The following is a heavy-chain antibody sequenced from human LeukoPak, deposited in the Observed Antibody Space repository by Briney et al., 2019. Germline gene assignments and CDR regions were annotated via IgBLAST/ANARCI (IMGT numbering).Heavy chain of an antibody. J-gene: IGHJ5*02. D-gene: IGHD3-22*01. CDR1: GGSFSGYY. Sequence: SETLSLTCAVYGGSFSGYYWSWIRQPPGKGLEWIGEINHSGSTNYNPSPKSRVTISVDTSKNQFSLKLSSVTAADTAVYYCARVPPADYYDSSGYYYVRDVWFDPWGQGTLVTVSS. CDR3: ARVPPADYYDSSGYYYVRDVWFDP. CDR2: INHSGST. V-gene: IGHV4-34*01.